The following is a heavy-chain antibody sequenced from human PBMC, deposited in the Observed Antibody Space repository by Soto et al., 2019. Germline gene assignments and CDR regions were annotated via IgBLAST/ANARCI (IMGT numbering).Heavy chain of an antibody. D-gene: IGHD3-16*02. CDR1: GFPFTTYA. CDR2: ISGSGDRT. J-gene: IGHJ4*02. Sequence: VGSLRLSCEASGFPFTTYAMSWVRQAPGKGLEWVSGISGSGDRTHYIDSVKGRFTISRDNYKNTLYLQMDSLRAEDTAVYYCAKASTYEYVWGSYRYYFNYWGQGTLVTVSS. CDR3: AKASTYEYVWGSYRYYFNY. V-gene: IGHV3-23*01.